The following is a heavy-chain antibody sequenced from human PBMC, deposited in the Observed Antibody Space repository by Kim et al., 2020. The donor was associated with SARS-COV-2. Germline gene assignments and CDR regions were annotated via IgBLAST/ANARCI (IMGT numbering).Heavy chain of an antibody. CDR1: GFTFRSYG. V-gene: IGHV3-30*18. CDR2: ISYDGSNK. CDR3: AKGGLHYHSSGDYYCYFGMDV. Sequence: GGSLRLSCAASGFTFRSYGMHWLRQAPGKGLEWVAVISYDGSNKYYADSVKGRFTISRDNSMNKKTLYLKRNSRRAEDTAVYDCAKGGLHYHSSGDYYCYFGMDVCSQGTTVTVS. J-gene: IGHJ6*02. D-gene: IGHD3-22*01.